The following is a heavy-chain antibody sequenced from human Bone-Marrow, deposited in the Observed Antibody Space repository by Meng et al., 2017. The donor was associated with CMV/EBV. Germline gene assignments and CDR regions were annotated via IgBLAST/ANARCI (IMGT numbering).Heavy chain of an antibody. Sequence: SLKISCVASGFKFEDYVMYWVRQAPGKGLERVSDISWNSGTRGYAESVRGRFSISRDNLKNSLYLQMNSLGSDDTALYYCVKGIGGYCSKDNPNYLDSWGQGTLVTVSS. J-gene: IGHJ4*02. D-gene: IGHD2-2*01. CDR1: GFKFEDYV. V-gene: IGHV3-9*01. CDR2: ISWNSGTR. CDR3: VKGIGGYCSKDNPNYLDS.